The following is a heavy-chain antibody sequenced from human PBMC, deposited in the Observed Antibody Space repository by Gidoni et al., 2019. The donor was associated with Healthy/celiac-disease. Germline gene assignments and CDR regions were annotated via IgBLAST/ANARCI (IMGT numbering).Heavy chain of an antibody. CDR2: INHSGST. CDR3: ARERVLVRFLEWLLGGRDGMDV. V-gene: IGHV4-34*01. CDR1: GGYFSGYY. Sequence: QVQLQQWGAGLLKPSETLSLTCAVYGGYFSGYYWSWIRQPPGKGLEWIGEINHSGSTNYNPSLKSRVTISVDTSKNQFSLKLSSVTAADTAVYYCARERVLVRFLEWLLGGRDGMDVWGQGTTVTVSS. D-gene: IGHD3-3*01. J-gene: IGHJ6*02.